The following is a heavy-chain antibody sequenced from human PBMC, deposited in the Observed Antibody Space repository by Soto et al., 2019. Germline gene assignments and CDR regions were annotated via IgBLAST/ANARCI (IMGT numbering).Heavy chain of an antibody. CDR2: ISGSGGST. CDR1: GFTFSSYA. J-gene: IGHJ4*02. D-gene: IGHD3-22*01. V-gene: IGHV3-23*01. Sequence: GESLKISCAASGFTFSSYAMSWVRQAPGKGLEWVSAISGSGGSTYYADSVKGRFTISRDNSKNTLYLQMNSLRAEDTAVYYCAKLPPYYYDSSGADYWGQGTLVTVSS. CDR3: AKLPPYYYDSSGADY.